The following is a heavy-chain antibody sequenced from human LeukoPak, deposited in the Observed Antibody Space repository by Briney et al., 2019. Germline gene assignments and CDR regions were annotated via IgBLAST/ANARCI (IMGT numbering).Heavy chain of an antibody. Sequence: GGSLRLSCAASGFTFSRSAMTWVRQGPGTGLEFVASIIYSGGATYYAESVKGRFTIFRDNSKNTLYLQMNSLRAEDTALYYCAKDGLYYDGSEHVYYFDSWGQGTLVTVSS. CDR2: IIYSGGAT. J-gene: IGHJ4*02. CDR1: GFTFSRSA. CDR3: AKDGLYYDGSEHVYYFDS. D-gene: IGHD3-22*01. V-gene: IGHV3-23*01.